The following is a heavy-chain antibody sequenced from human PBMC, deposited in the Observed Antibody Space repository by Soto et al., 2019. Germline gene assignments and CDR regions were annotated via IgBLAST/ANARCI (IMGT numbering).Heavy chain of an antibody. CDR2: IYYSGTT. CDR3: ARSQTTVTSYDP. D-gene: IGHD4-17*01. CDR1: GASISSTYW. V-gene: IGHV4-4*02. J-gene: IGHJ5*02. Sequence: PSETLSLTCFVSGASISSTYWCSWVRQTPGKRLEWIGHIYYSGTTNYNPSLKSRVTISVDTSKNQFSLKLSSVTAADTAVYYCARSQTTVTSYDPWGQGTLVTVSS.